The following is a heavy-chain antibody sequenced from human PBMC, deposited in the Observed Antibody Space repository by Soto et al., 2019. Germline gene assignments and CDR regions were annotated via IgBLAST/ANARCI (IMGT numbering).Heavy chain of an antibody. V-gene: IGHV1-46*01. CDR1: GYTFTSYY. J-gene: IGHJ4*02. Sequence: ASVKVSCKASGYTFTSYYMHWVRQAPGQGLEWMGIINPSGGSTSYAQKFQGRVTMTRDTSTSTVYMELSSLRSEDTAVYYCAREWDNGDGPYYFDYWGQGTLVTVSS. D-gene: IGHD4-17*01. CDR3: AREWDNGDGPYYFDY. CDR2: INPSGGST.